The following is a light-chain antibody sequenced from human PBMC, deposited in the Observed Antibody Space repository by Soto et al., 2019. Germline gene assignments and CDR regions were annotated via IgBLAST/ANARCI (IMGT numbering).Light chain of an antibody. CDR2: DAS. CDR1: QRVSTY. V-gene: IGKV3-11*01. J-gene: IGKJ2*03. Sequence: EIVLTQSPATLSLSPGETATLSCRASQRVSTYLAWYQQKPGQAPSLLIYDASYRATGIPARFSGSGSGTDFTLTISSLEPEDFAVYYCQQYGNSPPHSFGQGTKVEIK. CDR3: QQYGNSPPHS.